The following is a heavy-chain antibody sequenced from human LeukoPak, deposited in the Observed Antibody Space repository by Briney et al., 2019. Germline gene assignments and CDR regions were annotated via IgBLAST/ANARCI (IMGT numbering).Heavy chain of an antibody. CDR3: AKVYDYYDSSGYSVPPASFDY. CDR1: GFTFSSYA. V-gene: IGHV3-23*01. D-gene: IGHD3-22*01. Sequence: GGSLRLSCAASGFTFSSYAMSWVRQAPGKGLEWVSTISGSGGSTYYADSVKGRFTISRDNSKNTLYLQMNSLRAEDTAVYYCAKVYDYYDSSGYSVPPASFDYWGQGTLVTVSS. J-gene: IGHJ4*02. CDR2: ISGSGGST.